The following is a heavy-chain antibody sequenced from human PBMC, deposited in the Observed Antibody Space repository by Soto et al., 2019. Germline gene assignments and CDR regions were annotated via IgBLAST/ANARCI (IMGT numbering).Heavy chain of an antibody. CDR2: INHSGST. CDR3: ARGKGVRYSSKGWIDP. CDR1: GGSFSGYC. D-gene: IGHD6-13*01. V-gene: IGHV4-34*01. Sequence: LEILSLTCAVYGGSFSGYCWSWIRQPPGKGLEWIGEINHSGSTNYNPSLKSRVTISVDTSKNQFSLKLSSVTAADTAVYYCARGKGVRYSSKGWIDPWGQGTLVTVS. J-gene: IGHJ5*02.